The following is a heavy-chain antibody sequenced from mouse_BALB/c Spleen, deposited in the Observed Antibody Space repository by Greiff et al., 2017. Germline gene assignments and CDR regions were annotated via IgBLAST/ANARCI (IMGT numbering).Heavy chain of an antibody. V-gene: IGHV3-2*02. Sequence: EVQLQQSGPGLVKPSQSLSLTCTVTGYSITSDYAWNWIRQFPGNKLEWMGYISYSGSTSYNPSLKSRISITRDTSKNQFFLQLNSVTTEDTATYYCARGEAGTWYFDVWGAGTTVTVSS. CDR3: ARGEAGTWYFDV. CDR2: ISYSGST. D-gene: IGHD4-1*01. CDR1: GYSITSDYA. J-gene: IGHJ1*01.